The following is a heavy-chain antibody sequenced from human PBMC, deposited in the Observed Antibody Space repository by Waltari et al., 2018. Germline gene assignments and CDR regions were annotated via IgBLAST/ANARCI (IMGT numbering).Heavy chain of an antibody. CDR1: GFTFSSYA. V-gene: IGHV3-23*01. J-gene: IGHJ4*02. Sequence: EVQLLESGGGLVQPGGSLRLSCAASGFTFSSYAMSWVRQAPGKGREWVSAISGSGGSTYYADSVKGRFTISRDNAKNTRYLQMNSLRAEDTAVYYCAKEPDIVVVPAATFDYWGQGTLVTVSS. CDR2: ISGSGGST. D-gene: IGHD2-2*01. CDR3: AKEPDIVVVPAATFDY.